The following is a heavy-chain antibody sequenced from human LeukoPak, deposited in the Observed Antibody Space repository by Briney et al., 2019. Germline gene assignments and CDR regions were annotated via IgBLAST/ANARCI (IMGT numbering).Heavy chain of an antibody. CDR1: GYTFTGYY. Sequence: GASVKVSCKASGYTFTGYYLQWVRQAPGQGLEWMGWINPSNGRTNYAQKFQGRVSMTRATSISSAYLELRSLSSDDTAVYYCARRDNWNDGGAFDIWGQGTMVTVSS. D-gene: IGHD1-1*01. CDR3: ARRDNWNDGGAFDI. V-gene: IGHV1-2*02. J-gene: IGHJ3*02. CDR2: INPSNGRT.